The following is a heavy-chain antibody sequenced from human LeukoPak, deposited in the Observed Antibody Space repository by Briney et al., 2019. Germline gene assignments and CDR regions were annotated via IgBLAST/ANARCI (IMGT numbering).Heavy chain of an antibody. V-gene: IGHV3-53*01. CDR1: GFIVSSNY. Sequence: AGGSLRLSCAASGFIVSSNYMSWVRQAPGKGLEWVSIIYADGSTYYADSVKGRFTISRDNSKNTLYLQMNSLRAEDTAVYYCAREGGIAARPGPFDYWGQGTLVTVSS. CDR2: IYADGST. CDR3: AREGGIAARPGPFDY. D-gene: IGHD6-6*01. J-gene: IGHJ4*02.